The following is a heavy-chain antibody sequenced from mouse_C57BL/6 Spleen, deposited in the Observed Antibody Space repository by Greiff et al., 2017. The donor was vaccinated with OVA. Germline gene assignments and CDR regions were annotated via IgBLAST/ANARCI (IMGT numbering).Heavy chain of an antibody. V-gene: IGHV1-50*01. CDR1: GYPFPSYW. J-gene: IGHJ4*01. CDR2: LDPSDSYT. Sequence: QVQLQQPGAELVQPGASVTLSCKASGYPFPSYWLPWVKPRPGPGLSWIGELDPSDSYTNYNQKFKGKATLTVDTSSSTAYMQLSSLTSEDSAVYYCARRGSYPNAMDYWGQGTSVTVSS. D-gene: IGHD2-10*01. CDR3: ARRGSYPNAMDY.